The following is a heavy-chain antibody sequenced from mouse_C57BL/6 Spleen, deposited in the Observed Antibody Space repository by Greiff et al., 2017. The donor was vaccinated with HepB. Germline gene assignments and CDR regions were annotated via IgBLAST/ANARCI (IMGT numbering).Heavy chain of an antibody. Sequence: EVQLVEPGGDLVKPGGSLKLSCAASGFTFSSYGMSWVRQTPDKRLEWVATISSGGSYTYYPDSVKGRFTISRANPTNTLYLQMSSLKYEGTALYSCARPGCNPYAMDYLGQGTSVTDPS. J-gene: IGHJ4*01. V-gene: IGHV5-6*01. CDR2: ISSGGSYT. CDR3: ARPGCNPYAMDY. CDR1: GFTFSSYG. D-gene: IGHD2-1*01.